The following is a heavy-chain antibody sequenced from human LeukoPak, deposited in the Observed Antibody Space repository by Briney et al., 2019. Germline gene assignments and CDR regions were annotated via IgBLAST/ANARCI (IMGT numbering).Heavy chain of an antibody. V-gene: IGHV3-30-3*01. CDR3: ARGFRLWHNWPYYYYGMDV. CDR1: GFTFSSYA. Sequence: GRSLRLSCAASGFTFSSYAMHWVRQAPGKGLEWVAVISYDGSNKYYADSVKGRFTISRDNSKNTLYLQMNSLRAEDTAVYYCARGFRLWHNWPYYYYGMDVWGQGTTVTVSS. J-gene: IGHJ6*02. CDR2: ISYDGSNK. D-gene: IGHD5-18*01.